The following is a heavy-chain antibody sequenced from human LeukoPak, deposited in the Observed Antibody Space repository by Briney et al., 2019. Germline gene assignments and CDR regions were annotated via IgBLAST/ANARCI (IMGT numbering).Heavy chain of an antibody. CDR3: ARYSGSYQGSFDY. Sequence: ASVKVSCKAPGYTFTGYYMHWVRQAPGQGLEWMGWINPNSGGTNYAQKFQGRVTMTRDTSISTAYMELGRLRSDDTAVYYCARYSGSYQGSFDYWGQGTLVTVSS. D-gene: IGHD1-26*01. CDR2: INPNSGGT. CDR1: GYTFTGYY. J-gene: IGHJ4*02. V-gene: IGHV1-2*02.